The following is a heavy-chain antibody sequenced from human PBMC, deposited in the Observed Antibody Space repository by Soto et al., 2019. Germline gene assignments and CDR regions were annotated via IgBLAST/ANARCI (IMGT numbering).Heavy chain of an antibody. V-gene: IGHV4-34*01. D-gene: IGHD2-8*02. CDR2: INHSGST. J-gene: IGHJ4*02. Sequence: QVQLQQWGAGLLKPSETLSLTCAVYGGSFSGYYWTWIRQPPGTGLEWIGQINHSGSTNYTPSLTGRVTISVDTSKNLVSRTLTSVTAADTAVYYCARDKITGLFDYWGQGTLVTVSS. CDR3: ARDKITGLFDY. CDR1: GGSFSGYY.